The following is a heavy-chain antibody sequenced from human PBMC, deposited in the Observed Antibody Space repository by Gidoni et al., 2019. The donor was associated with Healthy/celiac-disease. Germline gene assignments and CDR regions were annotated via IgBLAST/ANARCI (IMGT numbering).Heavy chain of an antibody. CDR1: GYTFTGYY. D-gene: IGHD3-16*01. CDR3: ASFMITFGETTNFDY. J-gene: IGHJ4*02. CDR2: INPNSGGT. V-gene: IGHV1-2*02. Sequence: QVQLVQSGAEVKKPGASVKVSCKASGYTFTGYYMHWVRQAPGQGLEWMGWINPNSGGTNDAQKCQGRVTMTRDTSISTAYMELSRLRSDDTAVYYCASFMITFGETTNFDYWGQGTLVTVSA.